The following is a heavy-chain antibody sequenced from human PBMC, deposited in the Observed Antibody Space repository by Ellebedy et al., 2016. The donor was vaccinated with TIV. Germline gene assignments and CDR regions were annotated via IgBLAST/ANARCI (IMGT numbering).Heavy chain of an antibody. D-gene: IGHD3-16*01. CDR1: EFIFSNHG. CDR3: AISTVMIHFQH. J-gene: IGHJ1*01. Sequence: PGGSLRLSCAASEFIFSNHGMNWVRQAPGKGLEWVSHISIGSDTTYYADSVKGRFVISRDNAKNSVYLQMNGLRAEDTAVYYCAISTVMIHFQHWGQGTMVTVSS. CDR2: ISIGSDTT. V-gene: IGHV3-48*04.